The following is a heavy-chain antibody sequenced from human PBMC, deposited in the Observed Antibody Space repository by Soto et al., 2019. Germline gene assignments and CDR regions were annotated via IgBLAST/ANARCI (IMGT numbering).Heavy chain of an antibody. CDR3: ARDQSTTGYYGLDV. D-gene: IGHD3-10*01. CDR2: IYSGGVT. V-gene: IGHV3-53*01. CDR1: GFTDKSDQ. Sequence: GVSLRLSCSASGFTDKSDQMNWVRQAPGKQLEWVSVIYSGGVTYYACSVKGRFTITRDSSKNTVYLQMNSLRAEETAMYYCARDQSTTGYYGLDVWGQGTTVTV. J-gene: IGHJ6*02.